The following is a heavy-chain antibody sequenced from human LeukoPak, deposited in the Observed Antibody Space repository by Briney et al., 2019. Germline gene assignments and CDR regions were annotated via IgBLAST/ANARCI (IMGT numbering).Heavy chain of an antibody. CDR2: INGDGRNI. CDR1: GFTFSSYW. Sequence: PGGSLRLSCAASGFTFSSYWMHWVRQDQRKGLVWVSRINGDGRNINYADSVRGRFTISRDNAKNTLYLQMNSLGAEDTAVYYCARVEDRYAAFDYWGQGTLVTVSS. CDR3: ARVEDRYAAFDY. D-gene: IGHD2-8*01. V-gene: IGHV3-74*01. J-gene: IGHJ4*02.